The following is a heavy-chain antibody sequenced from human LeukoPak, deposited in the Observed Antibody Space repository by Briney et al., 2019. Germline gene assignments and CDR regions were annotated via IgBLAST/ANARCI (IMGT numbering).Heavy chain of an antibody. V-gene: IGHV3-48*03. CDR1: GFSFSNYE. CDR3: ARGPGPGASTLYYYGMDV. CDR2: IGSSGSTI. Sequence: PGGSLRLSCAASGFSFSNYEMNWVRQAPGKGLEWVSYIGSSGSTIYYADSVKGRFTISRDNAKNSLYLQMNSLRAEDTAVYYCARGPGPGASTLYYYGMDVWGPGTTVTVSS. J-gene: IGHJ6*02. D-gene: IGHD2/OR15-2a*01.